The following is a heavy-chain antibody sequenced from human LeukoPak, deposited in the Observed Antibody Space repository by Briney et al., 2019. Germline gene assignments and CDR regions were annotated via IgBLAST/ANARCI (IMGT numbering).Heavy chain of an antibody. D-gene: IGHD3-10*01. J-gene: IGHJ4*02. CDR2: IYYSGST. Sequence: SETLSLTCTVSGGSISNNYWSWIQQPPGKGLEWIGYIYYSGSTNYNPSLKSRVTISVDTSKNQFSLKLSSVTAADTAVYYCARVSGRVEYWGQGTLVTVSS. CDR3: ARVSGRVEY. CDR1: GGSISNNY. V-gene: IGHV4-59*01.